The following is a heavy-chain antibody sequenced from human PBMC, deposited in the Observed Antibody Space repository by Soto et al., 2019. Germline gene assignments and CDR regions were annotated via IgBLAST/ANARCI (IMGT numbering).Heavy chain of an antibody. CDR3: ERDRSGEFHRYFDF. D-gene: IGHD3-10*01. V-gene: IGHV4-59*01. Sequence: SETLSLTCSVSGGSISSYYWTWIRQPPGKGLEWIGYIFYSGGTNYNPSLKSRVTISVDTSKNQFSLKLRSVTAADTAVYYCERDRSGEFHRYFDFWGQGALVTVSS. J-gene: IGHJ4*02. CDR1: GGSISSYY. CDR2: IFYSGGT.